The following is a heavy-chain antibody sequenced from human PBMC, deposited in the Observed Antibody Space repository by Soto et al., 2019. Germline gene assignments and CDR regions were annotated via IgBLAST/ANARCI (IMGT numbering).Heavy chain of an antibody. CDR3: ARGQWWPEPKYYFDY. D-gene: IGHD2-8*01. CDR2: ISYDGSNK. J-gene: IGHJ4*02. CDR1: GFTFSSYA. Sequence: QVQLVESGGGVVQPGRSLRLSCAASGFTFSSYAMHWVRQAPGKGLEWVAVISYDGSNKYYADSVKGRFTISRDNSKNTLYLQMNSLRAEDTAVYYCARGQWWPEPKYYFDYWGQGTLVTVSS. V-gene: IGHV3-30-3*01.